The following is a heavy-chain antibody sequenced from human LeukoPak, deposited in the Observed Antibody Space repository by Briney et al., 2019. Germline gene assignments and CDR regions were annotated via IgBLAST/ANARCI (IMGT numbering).Heavy chain of an antibody. CDR3: ARDPTTVTSLPYYFDF. V-gene: IGHV4-34*01. D-gene: IGHD4-17*01. Sequence: SETLSLTCAVHGGSFSGYHWNWIRQSPSKGLEWIGEINDRGRTNYNPSLESRVTLSVDTSKEEFSLKLSAVTAADTAVYYCARDPTTVTSLPYYFDFWGQGTLVSVSS. J-gene: IGHJ4*02. CDR1: GGSFSGYH. CDR2: INDRGRT.